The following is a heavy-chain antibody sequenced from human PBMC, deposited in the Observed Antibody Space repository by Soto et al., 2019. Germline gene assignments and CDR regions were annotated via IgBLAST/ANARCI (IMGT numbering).Heavy chain of an antibody. CDR1: GGSFSGYY. D-gene: IGHD3-10*01. J-gene: IGHJ5*02. Sequence: QVQLQQWGAGLLKPSETLSLTCAVYGGSFSGYYWSWIRQPPGKGLEWIGEINHSGSTNYNPSLKSRVTISVDTAKNQFSLKLSSVTAADTAVYYCARKWCGELFGGFDPWGQGTLVTVSP. V-gene: IGHV4-34*01. CDR2: INHSGST. CDR3: ARKWCGELFGGFDP.